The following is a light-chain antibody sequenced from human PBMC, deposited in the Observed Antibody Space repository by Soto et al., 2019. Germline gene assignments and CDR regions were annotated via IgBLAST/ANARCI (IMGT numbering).Light chain of an antibody. J-gene: IGKJ1*01. CDR1: QSISSY. V-gene: IGKV1-5*01. CDR3: QQYNSYPWT. CDR2: AAS. Sequence: DIQRTQSPSSLSASVGDRVTITCRSSQSISSYLNWYQQKPGKAPKLLIYAASSLESGVPSRFSGSGSGTEFTLTISSLQPDDFATYYCQQYNSYPWTFGQGTKVDI.